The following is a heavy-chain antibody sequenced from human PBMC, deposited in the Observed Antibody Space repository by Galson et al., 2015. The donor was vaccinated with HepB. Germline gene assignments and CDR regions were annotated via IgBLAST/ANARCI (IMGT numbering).Heavy chain of an antibody. Sequence: SLRLSCAVSGFTLSPYALHWVRQAPGKGLEWVASISYDGNNRYYTDSVKGRFFISRDNSKNTLSLQMNRLGTDDTAVYYCARGLQNFDGLIRHDGFDMWGQGTVVTVSS. D-gene: IGHD3-9*01. J-gene: IGHJ3*02. CDR1: GFTLSPYA. CDR3: ARGLQNFDGLIRHDGFDM. CDR2: ISYDGNNR. V-gene: IGHV3-30-3*01.